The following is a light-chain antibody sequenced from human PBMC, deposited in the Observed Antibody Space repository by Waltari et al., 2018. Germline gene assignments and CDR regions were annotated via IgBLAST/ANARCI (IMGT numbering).Light chain of an antibody. V-gene: IGLV1-47*01. Sequence: QSVLTQPPSASGTPGQRVTISCSGSRSNIGSNYVSWYQQLPGTAPKLLVYRNNQRPSGVPDRFSGSKSGTSASLAISGLRSEDEADYYCVAWDDSLSGQGVFGGGTKLTVL. J-gene: IGLJ3*02. CDR3: VAWDDSLSGQGV. CDR1: RSNIGSNY. CDR2: RNN.